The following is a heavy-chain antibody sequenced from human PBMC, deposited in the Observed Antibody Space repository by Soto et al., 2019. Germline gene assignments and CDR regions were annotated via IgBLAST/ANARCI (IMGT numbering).Heavy chain of an antibody. CDR1: GFTFSTYG. CDR3: AKDHGIIVVKYYFDY. J-gene: IGHJ4*02. V-gene: IGHV3-30*18. Sequence: GGSLRLSCAASGFTFSTYGMHWVRQAPGKGLEWVAVISYGGSNKYYADSVKGRFTISRDNSKNTLYLQMNSLRADDTAVYYCAKDHGIIVVKYYFDYWGQGTLVTVSS. D-gene: IGHD3-22*01. CDR2: ISYGGSNK.